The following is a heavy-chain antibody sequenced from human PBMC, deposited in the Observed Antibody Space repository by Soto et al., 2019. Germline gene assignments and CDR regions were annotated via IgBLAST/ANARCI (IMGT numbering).Heavy chain of an antibody. Sequence: QVQLQESGPGLVKPSQTLSLTCTVSGGSISSGGYYWSWIRQHPGKGLEWIGYIYYSGSTYYNPSRQRRVTLSVDPSKIHFSLKLSSVTAAGTAVYYCARGVTMVRGVIHTPYFDYWGQGTLVTVSS. CDR3: ARGVTMVRGVIHTPYFDY. V-gene: IGHV4-31*03. D-gene: IGHD3-10*01. CDR1: GGSISSGGYY. J-gene: IGHJ4*02. CDR2: IYYSGST.